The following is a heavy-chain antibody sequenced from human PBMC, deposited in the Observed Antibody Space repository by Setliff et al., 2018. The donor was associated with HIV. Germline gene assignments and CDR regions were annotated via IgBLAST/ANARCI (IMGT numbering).Heavy chain of an antibody. Sequence: SVKVSCKVSGGTFTRNCISWVRQAPGQGLEWMGGILPFFDTAKYAQKFQGRVTMTTDTSTTTAHMELRSLRSDDTAVYYCARLKGVLVVMLDAFDIWGQGTMVTVSS. J-gene: IGHJ3*02. CDR1: GGTFTRNC. CDR2: ILPFFDTA. V-gene: IGHV1-69*05. D-gene: IGHD2-15*01. CDR3: ARLKGVLVVMLDAFDI.